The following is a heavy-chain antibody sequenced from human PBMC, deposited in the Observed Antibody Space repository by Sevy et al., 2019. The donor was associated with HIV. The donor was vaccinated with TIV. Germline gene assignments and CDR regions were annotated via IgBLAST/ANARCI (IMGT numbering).Heavy chain of an antibody. CDR2: IGTLGDT. D-gene: IGHD1-1*01. J-gene: IGHJ5*02. Sequence: GGSLRLSCAASDFTFSAYDMHWVRQATGEGLEWVSSIGTLGDTFCPASVEGRFLISRDNDKKSLYLQMNDLRVGDTAVYYCARGVNVDGTGRWFDLWGQGTLVTVSS. V-gene: IGHV3-13*01. CDR1: DFTFSAYD. CDR3: ARGVNVDGTGRWFDL.